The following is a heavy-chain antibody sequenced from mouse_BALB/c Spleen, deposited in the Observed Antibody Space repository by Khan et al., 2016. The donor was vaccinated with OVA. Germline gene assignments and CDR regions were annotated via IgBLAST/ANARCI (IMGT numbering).Heavy chain of an antibody. J-gene: IGHJ4*01. V-gene: IGHV9-1*02. CDR1: GYTFTNYG. CDR2: INTYTGEP. D-gene: IGHD2-14*01. Sequence: QIQLVQSGPELKKPGETVKISCKASGYTFTNYGMNWVKQAPGKGLKWMGWINTYTGEPTYAADFKGRFAFSLETSASTAYLQINNLKNEDMATYFCARRGDYRYDRGYAMDYWGQGTSVTVSS. CDR3: ARRGDYRYDRGYAMDY.